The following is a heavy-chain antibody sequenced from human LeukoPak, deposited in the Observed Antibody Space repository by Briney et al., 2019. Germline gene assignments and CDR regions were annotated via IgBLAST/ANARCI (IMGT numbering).Heavy chain of an antibody. J-gene: IGHJ4*02. CDR3: ATTLRYYYDSSGYYLPDY. D-gene: IGHD3-22*01. CDR1: GYTFTSYY. V-gene: IGHV1-46*01. Sequence: ASVKVSCKASGYTFTSYYMHWVRQAPGQGLEWMGIINPSGGSTSYAQKFQGRVTMTRDTSTSTVYMELSSLRSEDTAVYYCATTLRYYYDSSGYYLPDYWGQGTLVTVSS. CDR2: INPSGGST.